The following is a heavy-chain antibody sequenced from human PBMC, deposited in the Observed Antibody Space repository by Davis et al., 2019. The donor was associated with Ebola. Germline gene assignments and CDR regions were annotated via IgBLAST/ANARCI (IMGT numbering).Heavy chain of an antibody. Sequence: PGGSLRLSCAASGFTSSTYAMHWVRQAPGKGLEWVAVISYDGSNKYYVDSVKGRFTISRDNSKNSLYLQMNSLRDEDTAVYYCARATMRTGSYYTPDYWGQGTLVTVSS. V-gene: IGHV3-30-3*01. D-gene: IGHD3-10*01. CDR1: GFTSSTYA. J-gene: IGHJ4*02. CDR3: ARATMRTGSYYTPDY. CDR2: ISYDGSNK.